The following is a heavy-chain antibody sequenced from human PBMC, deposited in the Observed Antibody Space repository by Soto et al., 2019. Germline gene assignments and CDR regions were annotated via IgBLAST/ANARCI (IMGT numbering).Heavy chain of an antibody. J-gene: IGHJ6*02. CDR3: ARVQLGYCSGGSCYLYYYYYGMDV. D-gene: IGHD2-15*01. CDR1: GYSFTSYW. CDR2: IDPSDSYT. V-gene: IGHV5-10-1*01. Sequence: PGESLKISCKGSGYSFTSYWISWVRQMPGKGLEWMGRIDPSDSYTNYSPSFQGHVTISADKSISTAYLQWSSLKASDTAMYYCARVQLGYCSGGSCYLYYYYYGMDVWGQGTTVTVSS.